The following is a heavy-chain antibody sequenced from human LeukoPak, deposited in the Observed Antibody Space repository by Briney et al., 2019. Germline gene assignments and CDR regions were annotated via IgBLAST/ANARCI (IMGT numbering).Heavy chain of an antibody. CDR3: ARYQLLLPHYGMDV. Sequence: SETLSLTCTVSGGSISSYYWSWIRQPPGKGLEWIGSIYYSGSTYYNPSLKSRVTISVDTSKNQFSLKLSSVTAADTAVYYCARYQLLLPHYGMDVWGQGTTVTVSS. D-gene: IGHD2-2*01. V-gene: IGHV4-59*05. J-gene: IGHJ6*02. CDR2: IYYSGST. CDR1: GGSISSYY.